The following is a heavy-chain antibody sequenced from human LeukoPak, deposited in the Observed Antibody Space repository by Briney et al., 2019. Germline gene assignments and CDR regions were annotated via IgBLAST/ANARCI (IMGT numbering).Heavy chain of an antibody. CDR3: ARDRKYGSETLRRLDY. CDR2: IYYSGST. J-gene: IGHJ4*02. D-gene: IGHD3-10*01. V-gene: IGHV4-61*01. CDR1: GGSVSSGSYY. Sequence: RASETLSLTCTVSGGSVSSGSYYWSWIRQPPGKRLEWIGYIYYSGSTNYNPSLKSRVTISVDTSKNQFSLKLSSVTVADSAVYYCARDRKYGSETLRRLDYWGQGTLVTVSS.